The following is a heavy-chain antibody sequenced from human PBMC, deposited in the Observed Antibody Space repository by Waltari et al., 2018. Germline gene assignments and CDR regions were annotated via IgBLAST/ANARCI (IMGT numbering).Heavy chain of an antibody. V-gene: IGHV3-11*05. Sequence: VQLVESGGGLVQPGGSLRLSCAASGFTFSSYDMSWVRQAPGKGLEWVSYISSASGYIDYADSVNGRFTIARDKAKNSLSLQMSSLRAEDTAVYYCTRPTVLDQYFEFWGQGALVTVSS. J-gene: IGHJ1*01. CDR3: TRPTVLDQYFEF. D-gene: IGHD2-8*02. CDR2: ISSASGYI. CDR1: GFTFSSYD.